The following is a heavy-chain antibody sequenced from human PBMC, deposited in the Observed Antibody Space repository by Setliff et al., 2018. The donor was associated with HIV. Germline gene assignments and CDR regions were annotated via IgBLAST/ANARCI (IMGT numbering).Heavy chain of an antibody. CDR1: GGSFSGYY. V-gene: IGHV4-34*01. CDR2: IKHSGNT. Sequence: KPSETLSLTCAVYGGSFSGYYWSWIRQPPGKGLEWIGEIKHSGNTHYKPSLKSRLTISVDTSKNQFSLKVTSVTAADTAVYSCARGFFSRTYFDYWGQGTLVTVSS. CDR3: ARGFFSRTYFDY. J-gene: IGHJ4*02.